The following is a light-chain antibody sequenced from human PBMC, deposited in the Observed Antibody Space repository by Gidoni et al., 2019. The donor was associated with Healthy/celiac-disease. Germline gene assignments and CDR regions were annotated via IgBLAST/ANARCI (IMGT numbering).Light chain of an antibody. V-gene: IGKV3-11*01. CDR2: DAS. Sequence: EIVLTQSPATLSLSPWERATISCSASEGVSSYLAWYQQKPGQAPRLLLYDASNRATGIPARFSGSGSGTDLTITISSLEPEDFAVYYCQQRSNWPPYTFGQGTKLEIK. CDR3: QQRSNWPPYT. J-gene: IGKJ2*01. CDR1: EGVSSY.